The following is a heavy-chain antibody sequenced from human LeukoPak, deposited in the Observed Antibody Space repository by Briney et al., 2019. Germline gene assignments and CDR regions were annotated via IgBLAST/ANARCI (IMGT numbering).Heavy chain of an antibody. CDR1: GFTFSSYA. CDR2: ISYDGSNK. J-gene: IGHJ3*02. D-gene: IGHD2-2*01. V-gene: IGHV3-30-3*01. CDR3: AREGRYCSSTSCPGYDAFDI. Sequence: GGSLRLSCAASGFTFSSYAMHWVRQAPGKGLEWVAVISYDGSNKYYADSVKGRFTISRDNSKNTLYLQMNSLRAEDTAVYYCAREGRYCSSTSCPGYDAFDIWGQGTMVTVSS.